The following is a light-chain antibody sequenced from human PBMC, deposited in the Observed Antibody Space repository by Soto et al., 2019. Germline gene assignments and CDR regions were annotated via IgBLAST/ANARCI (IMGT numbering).Light chain of an antibody. CDR3: QQRNIWPPVT. V-gene: IGKV3-11*01. CDR1: PSVANF. CDR2: GAF. Sequence: ESVLTQSPATLSLSPGERATLSRRASPSVANFLAWYQQKPGQAPRLLIYGAFNRATGIPARFSGSGSGTDFTLTISSLEPEDSAIYYCQQRNIWPPVTFGQGTRLEIK. J-gene: IGKJ5*01.